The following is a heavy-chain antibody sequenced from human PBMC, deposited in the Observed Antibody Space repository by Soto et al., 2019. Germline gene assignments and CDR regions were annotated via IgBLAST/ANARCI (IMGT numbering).Heavy chain of an antibody. D-gene: IGHD3-3*01. Sequence: SETLSLTCTVSGGSISSYYWSWIRQPPGKGMEWIGYIYYSGSTNYNPSLKSRVTISLDTSKNQFSLKLSSVTAADTAVYYCAKDRNSNAVLDYFDYWGQGTLVTVSS. J-gene: IGHJ4*02. CDR3: AKDRNSNAVLDYFDY. CDR2: IYYSGST. V-gene: IGHV4-59*01. CDR1: GGSISSYY.